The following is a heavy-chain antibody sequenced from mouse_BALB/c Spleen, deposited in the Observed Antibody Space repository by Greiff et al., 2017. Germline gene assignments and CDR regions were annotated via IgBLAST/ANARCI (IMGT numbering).Heavy chain of an antibody. V-gene: IGHV5-6-3*01. CDR2: INSNGGST. CDR3: ASYRYDGVDY. J-gene: IGHJ2*01. CDR1: GFTFSSYG. D-gene: IGHD2-14*01. Sequence: EVQRVESGGGLVQPGGSLKLSCAASGFTFSSYGMSWVRQTPDKRLELVATINSNGGSTYYPDSVKGRFTISRDNAKNTLYLQMSSLKSEDTAMYYCASYRYDGVDYWGQGTTLTVSS.